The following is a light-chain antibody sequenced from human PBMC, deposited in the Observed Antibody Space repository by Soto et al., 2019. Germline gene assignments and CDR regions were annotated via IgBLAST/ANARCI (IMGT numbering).Light chain of an antibody. V-gene: IGKV1-5*01. CDR1: QSVSYW. CDR3: QQYKSYPWT. CDR2: DAS. J-gene: IGKJ1*01. Sequence: EIQMTQSPSTLSASVGDRVTITCRASQSVSYWLAWYQQKPGKAPKLLVHDASTLLSGVPSRFSGSVSGTEFILTIRSLQPDDFATYYCQQYKSYPWTFGQGTKV.